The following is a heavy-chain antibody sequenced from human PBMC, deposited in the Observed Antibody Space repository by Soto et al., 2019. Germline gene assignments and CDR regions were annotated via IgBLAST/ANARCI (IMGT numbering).Heavy chain of an antibody. J-gene: IGHJ4*02. CDR2: IYYSGST. CDR3: ATYYGDYDQHFDY. Sequence: SETLSLTCTVSGASISSYYWSWIRQPPGKGLEWIGYIYYSGSTNYNPSLKSRVTISVDTSKNQFSLKLSSVTAADTAVYYCATYYGDYDQHFDYWGQGTLVTVS. D-gene: IGHD4-17*01. V-gene: IGHV4-59*01. CDR1: GASISSYY.